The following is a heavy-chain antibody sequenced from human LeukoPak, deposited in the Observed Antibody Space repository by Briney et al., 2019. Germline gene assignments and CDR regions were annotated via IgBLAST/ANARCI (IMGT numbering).Heavy chain of an antibody. D-gene: IGHD4-17*01. CDR1: GFTFNGSA. Sequence: GGSLRLSCATSGFTFNGSALHWVRQASGQGLEWVGRISSKTHRYATAYPASVKGRFTVSRDDSKNMAYLQMTSLKSEGTAIYYCTRRHYGDYVVDNWGQGTLVTVSS. CDR2: ISSKTHRYAT. CDR3: TRRHYGDYVVDN. V-gene: IGHV3-73*01. J-gene: IGHJ4*02.